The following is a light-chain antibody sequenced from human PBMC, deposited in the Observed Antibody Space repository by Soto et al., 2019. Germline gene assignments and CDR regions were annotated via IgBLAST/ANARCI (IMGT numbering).Light chain of an antibody. CDR2: CAS. CDR3: QQYNNWPLT. Sequence: IVLTQSPATLSVSPGERATIPCRASQSVSSNLAWHQQRPGQAPRILIYCASTRATGGPARFSGGGAGTEFTLTITSLQSEDFAVYWCQQYNNWPLTFGPGTRLEIK. CDR1: QSVSSN. V-gene: IGKV3D-15*01. J-gene: IGKJ5*01.